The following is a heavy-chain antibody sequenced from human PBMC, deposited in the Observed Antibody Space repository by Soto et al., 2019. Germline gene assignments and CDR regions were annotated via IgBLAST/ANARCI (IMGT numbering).Heavy chain of an antibody. CDR2: ITSVGYT. Sequence: EVQLLESGGGLVQPGGSLRLSCATSGCSFSNYAMSWVRQAPGKGLEWVAAITSVGYTYYVDSLKRRFTISRDNSNHTLYLQMNSVRAEDTAVYYCAKDLIDYSNSYFDYWGQGTLVTVSS. CDR3: AKDLIDYSNSYFDY. V-gene: IGHV3-23*01. J-gene: IGHJ4*02. D-gene: IGHD4-4*01. CDR1: GCSFSNYA.